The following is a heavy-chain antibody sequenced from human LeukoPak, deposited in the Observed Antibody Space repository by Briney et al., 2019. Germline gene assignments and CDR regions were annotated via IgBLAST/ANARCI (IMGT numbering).Heavy chain of an antibody. J-gene: IGHJ5*02. Sequence: PSETLSLTCAVYGGSFSGYYWSWIRQPPGKGLEWIGEINHSGSTNYNPSLKSRVTISVDTSKNQFSLKLSSVTAADTAVYYCARVQGRCGGGSCYRRTAESGSFTINWFDPWGQGTLVTVSS. CDR2: INHSGST. CDR1: GGSFSGYY. CDR3: ARVQGRCGGGSCYRRTAESGSFTINWFDP. D-gene: IGHD2-15*01. V-gene: IGHV4-34*01.